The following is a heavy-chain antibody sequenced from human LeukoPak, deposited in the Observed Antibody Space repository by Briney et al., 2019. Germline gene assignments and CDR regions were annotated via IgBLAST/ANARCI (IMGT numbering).Heavy chain of an antibody. CDR2: INHSGST. D-gene: IGHD3-22*01. CDR3: ARDHHDSSGYSYDY. V-gene: IGHV4-34*01. Sequence: SETLSLTCAVYGGSFSGYYWSWIRLPPGKGLEWIGEINHSGSTNYNPSLKSRVTISVDTSKNQFSLKLSSVTAADTAVYYCARDHHDSSGYSYDYWGQGTLVNVSS. CDR1: GGSFSGYY. J-gene: IGHJ4*02.